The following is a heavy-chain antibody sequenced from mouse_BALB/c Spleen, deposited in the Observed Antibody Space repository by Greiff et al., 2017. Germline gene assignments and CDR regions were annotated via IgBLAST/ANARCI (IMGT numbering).Heavy chain of an antibody. Sequence: EVKLVESGAELVRPGALVKLSCKASGFNIKDYYMHWVKQRPEQGLEWIGWIDPENGNTIYDPKFQGKASITADTSSNTAYLQLSSLTSEDTAVYYCVGGTMDYWGQGTSVTVSS. V-gene: IGHV14-1*02. CDR2: IDPENGNT. J-gene: IGHJ4*01. CDR3: VGGTMDY. CDR1: GFNIKDYY.